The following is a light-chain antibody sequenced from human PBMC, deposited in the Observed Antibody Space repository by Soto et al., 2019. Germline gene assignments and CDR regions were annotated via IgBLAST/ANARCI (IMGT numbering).Light chain of an antibody. J-gene: IGKJ1*01. CDR1: QSVSSSH. CDR2: GAS. Sequence: EIVLTQSPGTLSLSPGERATLSCRASQSVSSSHLAWYQQKPGQAPRLLIYGASSRATGIPDRFSGSVSGTDFTLTISRLEPEDFAVYHCQQYGISPGTFGQGTKVEIK. V-gene: IGKV3-20*01. CDR3: QQYGISPGT.